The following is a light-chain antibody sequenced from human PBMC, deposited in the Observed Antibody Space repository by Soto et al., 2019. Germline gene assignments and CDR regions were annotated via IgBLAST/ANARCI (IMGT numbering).Light chain of an antibody. V-gene: IGLV2-8*01. J-gene: IGLJ1*01. CDR1: SSDVGGYNY. CDR3: SSYAGSNNFGV. Sequence: QSAVPQPPSASGSPGQSVTISCTGTSSDVGGYNYVSWYQQHPGKAPKLMIYEVSKRPSGVPDRFSGSKSGNTASLTVSGLQAEDEADYYCSSYAGSNNFGVFGTGTKVTVL. CDR2: EVS.